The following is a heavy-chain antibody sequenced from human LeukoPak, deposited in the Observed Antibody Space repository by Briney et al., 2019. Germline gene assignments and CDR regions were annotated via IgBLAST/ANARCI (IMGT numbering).Heavy chain of an antibody. D-gene: IGHD3-22*01. CDR2: IHYSGST. CDR3: ARGGSGYRFDY. Sequence: PSETLSLTCTVSGGSISSYYWSWIRQPPGKGLEWIGYIHYSGSTNYNPSLKSRVTISVDTSKNQFSLKLSSVTAADTAVYYCARGGSGYRFDYWGQGTLVTVSS. CDR1: GGSISSYY. J-gene: IGHJ4*02. V-gene: IGHV4-59*01.